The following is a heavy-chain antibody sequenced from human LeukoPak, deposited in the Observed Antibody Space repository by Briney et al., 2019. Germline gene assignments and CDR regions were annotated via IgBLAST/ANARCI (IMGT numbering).Heavy chain of an antibody. V-gene: IGHV4-61*10. J-gene: IGHJ3*02. CDR2: INHSGST. CDR3: ARDHSLRYFDLLYQIERGKPSATDAFDI. CDR1: GGSISSGSYY. D-gene: IGHD3-9*01. Sequence: PSETLSLTCTVSGGSISSGSYYWSWIRQPAGKGLEWIGEINHSGSTNYNPSLKSLVTISVDTSKNQFSLKLSSVTAADTAVYYCARDHSLRYFDLLYQIERGKPSATDAFDIWGQGTMVTVSS.